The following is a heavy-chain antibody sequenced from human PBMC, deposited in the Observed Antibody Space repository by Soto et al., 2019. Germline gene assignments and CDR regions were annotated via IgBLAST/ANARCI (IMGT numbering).Heavy chain of an antibody. CDR3: ARVGSSWDDYYYYYGMDV. J-gene: IGHJ6*02. CDR1: GYTFTSYG. Sequence: ASVKVSCKASGYTFTSYGISWVRQAPGQRLEWMGWINAGNGNTKYSQKFQGRVTITRDTSASTAYMELSSLRSEDTAVYYCARVGSSWDDYYYYYGMDVWGQGTTVTVSS. V-gene: IGHV1-3*01. CDR2: INAGNGNT. D-gene: IGHD6-13*01.